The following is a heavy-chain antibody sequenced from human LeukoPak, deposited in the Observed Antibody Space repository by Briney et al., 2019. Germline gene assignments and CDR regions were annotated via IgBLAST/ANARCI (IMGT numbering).Heavy chain of an antibody. CDR2: SNHSGSN. D-gene: IGHD2-2*02. CDR1: DRHFSCYY. J-gene: IGHJ3*02. CDR3: ARVPGYCSSTSCYRGDAFDI. V-gene: IGHV4-34*01. Sequence: PSKALLLNCVCIDRHFSCYYWGGIRPRPGKGLEWMGESNHSGSNNFNPALKSRVTISVDRSKNQFSLKLSSVTDADTAVYYCARVPGYCSSTSCYRGDAFDIWGQGTMVTVSS.